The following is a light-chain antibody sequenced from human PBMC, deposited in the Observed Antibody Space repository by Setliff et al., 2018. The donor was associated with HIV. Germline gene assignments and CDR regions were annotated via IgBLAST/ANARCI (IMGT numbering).Light chain of an antibody. CDR2: EVN. J-gene: IGLJ1*01. CDR3: NSFTSSNTYV. V-gene: IGLV2-14*01. CDR1: SRDVGGGQNY. Sequence: QSALAQPASVSGSPGQSVTISCTGTSRDVGGGQNYVSWYQQHPDKAPRLILYEVNMRPSGISDRFSGSKSGNTASLTISGLQAEDEADYYCNSFTSSNTYVFGSGTKVTVL.